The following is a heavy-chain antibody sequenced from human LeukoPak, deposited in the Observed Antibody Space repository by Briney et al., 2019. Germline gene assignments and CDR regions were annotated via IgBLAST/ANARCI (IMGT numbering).Heavy chain of an antibody. J-gene: IGHJ3*02. CDR1: GFTFSSYS. CDR2: ISSSSSYI. Sequence: GGSLRLSCAASGFTFSSYSMNWVRQAPGKGLEWVSFISSSSSYIYYADSVKGRFTISRDNAKNSLYLQMNSLRAEDTAVYYCASSLSGSVAFDIWGQGTMVTVSS. V-gene: IGHV3-21*01. D-gene: IGHD3-10*01. CDR3: ASSLSGSVAFDI.